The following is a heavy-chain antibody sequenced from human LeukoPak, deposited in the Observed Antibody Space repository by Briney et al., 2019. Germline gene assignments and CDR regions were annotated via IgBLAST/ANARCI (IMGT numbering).Heavy chain of an antibody. D-gene: IGHD6-13*01. Sequence: GGSLRLSCAASVFTFSNYAMSWVRQAPGKGLEWVSSISGGSTYYADSVKGRFTISRDNSENTLFLQMNSLRAEDTAVYYCAKGVSSLTFSFDYWGQGTLVTVSS. J-gene: IGHJ4*02. CDR3: AKGVSSLTFSFDY. CDR1: VFTFSNYA. CDR2: ISGGST. V-gene: IGHV3-23*01.